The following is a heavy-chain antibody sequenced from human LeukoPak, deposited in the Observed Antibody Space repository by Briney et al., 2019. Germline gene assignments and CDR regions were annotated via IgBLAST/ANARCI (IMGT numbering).Heavy chain of an antibody. V-gene: IGHV3-53*01. J-gene: IGHJ4*02. Sequence: GGSLRLSCAASGFSVSDNYMSWVRQAPGKGLEWVSVIYTGGSTYYADSVRGRFTISRDNSKNTLFLQMSSLRAEDTAVYYCASRDGYKFGYWGQGILVTVSS. CDR1: GFSVSDNY. CDR3: ASRDGYKFGY. D-gene: IGHD5-24*01. CDR2: IYTGGST.